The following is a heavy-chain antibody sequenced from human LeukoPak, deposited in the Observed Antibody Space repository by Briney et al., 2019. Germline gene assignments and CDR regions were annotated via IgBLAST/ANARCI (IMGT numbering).Heavy chain of an antibody. V-gene: IGHV4-61*02. CDR2: IYISGSP. D-gene: IGHD5-24*01. Sequence: PSETLSLTCNVSGVSISSGSYYWSWIRQPAGKGLEWIGRIYISGSPKYNPSLRSRVTVSVDTSKSQFSLKLSSVTAADTAVYYCARARDGYNLDYWGQGTLVTVSS. J-gene: IGHJ4*02. CDR3: ARARDGYNLDY. CDR1: GVSISSGSYY.